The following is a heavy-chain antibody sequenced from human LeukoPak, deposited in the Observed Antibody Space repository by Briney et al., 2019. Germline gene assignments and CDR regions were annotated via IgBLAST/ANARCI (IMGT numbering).Heavy chain of an antibody. V-gene: IGHV4-59*01. CDR2: IYYSGST. D-gene: IGHD3-22*01. J-gene: IGHJ5*02. Sequence: SETLSLTCTVSGGSISSYYWSWIRQPPGKGLEWIGYIYYSGSTNYNPSLKRRVTISVDTSKNQFSLKLSSVTAADTAVYYCARSSVVTGGFDPWGQGTLVTVSS. CDR3: ARSSVVTGGFDP. CDR1: GGSISSYY.